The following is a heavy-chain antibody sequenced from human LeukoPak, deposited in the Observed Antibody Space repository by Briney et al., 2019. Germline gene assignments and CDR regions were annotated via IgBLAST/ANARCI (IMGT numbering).Heavy chain of an antibody. Sequence: GRSLRLSCAASGFTFSSYGMHWVRQAPGKGLEWVAVIWYDGSNKYYADSVKGRFTISRDNSKNTLYLQMNSLRAEDTAVHYCAREYYDFWSGYYFDYWGQGTLVTVSS. D-gene: IGHD3-3*01. V-gene: IGHV3-33*01. CDR2: IWYDGSNK. CDR3: AREYYDFWSGYYFDY. CDR1: GFTFSSYG. J-gene: IGHJ4*02.